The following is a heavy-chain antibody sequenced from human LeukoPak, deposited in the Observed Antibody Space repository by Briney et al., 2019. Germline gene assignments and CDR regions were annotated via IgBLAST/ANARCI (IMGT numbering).Heavy chain of an antibody. V-gene: IGHV4-61*02. D-gene: IGHD3-3*01. CDR1: GGSISSGSYY. J-gene: IGHJ6*02. CDR2: IYTSGSI. Sequence: SETLSLTCTVSGGSISSGSYYWSWIRQPAGKGLEWIGRIYTSGSINYNPSLKSRVTISVDTSKNQFSLKLSSVTAADTAVYYCARDGSITIFGVVTADGMDVWGQGTTVTVSS. CDR3: ARDGSITIFGVVTADGMDV.